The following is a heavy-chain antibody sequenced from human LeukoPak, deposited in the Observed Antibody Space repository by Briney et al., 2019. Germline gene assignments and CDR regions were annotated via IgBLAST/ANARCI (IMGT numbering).Heavy chain of an antibody. V-gene: IGHV1-69*05. D-gene: IGHD5-12*01. CDR1: GGTFSSYA. J-gene: IGHJ4*02. CDR2: IIPIFGTA. CDR3: AREFISGYDRGAYFDY. Sequence: AASVKVSCKASGGTFSSYAISWVRQAPGQGLEWMGGIIPIFGTANYAQKFQGRVTITTDESTSTAYMELSSLRSEDTAVYYCAREFISGYDRGAYFDYWGQGTLVTVSS.